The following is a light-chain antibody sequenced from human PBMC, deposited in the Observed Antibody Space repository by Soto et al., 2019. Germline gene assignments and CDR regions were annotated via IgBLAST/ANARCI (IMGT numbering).Light chain of an antibody. CDR2: DAS. CDR1: QSVSDY. CDR3: QQRSNWPLT. V-gene: IGKV3-11*01. Sequence: EIVLTQSPATLSLSPGERATLSCRASQSVSDYLVWYQQRPGQAPRVLIYDASNRATDIAARISGSGSGTDFTLTISRLEPEDFAVYYCQQRSNWPLTFGQGTRLEIK. J-gene: IGKJ5*01.